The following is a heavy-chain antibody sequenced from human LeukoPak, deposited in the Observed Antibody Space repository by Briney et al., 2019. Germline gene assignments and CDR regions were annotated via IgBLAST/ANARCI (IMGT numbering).Heavy chain of an antibody. J-gene: IGHJ4*02. CDR1: GGSISSGGNY. CDR2: IYYVGNT. CDR3: ARVEVIGSTRYFDY. D-gene: IGHD3-16*02. V-gene: IGHV4-31*03. Sequence: SQTLSLTCTVSGGSISSGGNYWSWLRQLPGKGLEWIGYIYYVGNTNYNPSLKSRLSMSVDTSKNQFSLSLTSVTAADTAVYYCARVEVIGSTRYFDYWGQGAMVNVSS.